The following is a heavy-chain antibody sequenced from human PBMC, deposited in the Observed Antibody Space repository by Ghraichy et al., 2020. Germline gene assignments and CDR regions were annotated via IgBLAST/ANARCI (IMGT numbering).Heavy chain of an antibody. J-gene: IGHJ5*02. D-gene: IGHD1-26*01. CDR1: GDSISSYY. V-gene: IGHV4-59*01. CDR2: IFYSGST. CDR3: ARGTTVVGARRFDP. Sequence: SETLSPTCTVSGDSISSYYWSWIRQPPGKGLEWIAYIFYSGSTNYNPSLKSRVTISVDTSKSQFSLKLSSVTAADTAVYYCARGTTVVGARRFDPWGQGILVTVSS.